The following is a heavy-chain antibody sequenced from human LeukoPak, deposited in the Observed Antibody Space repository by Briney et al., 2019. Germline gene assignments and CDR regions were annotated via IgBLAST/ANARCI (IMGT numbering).Heavy chain of an antibody. J-gene: IGHJ3*02. D-gene: IGHD2-15*01. Sequence: GGSLRLSCAASGFTFSNYWMSLVRQAPGKGLEWVANIKQDGSEKYYVDSVKGRFTISRDNAKNSLYLQMNSLRAEDTAVYYCARDGGAATHDAFDIWGQGTMVTVSS. CDR2: IKQDGSEK. V-gene: IGHV3-7*01. CDR1: GFTFSNYW. CDR3: ARDGGAATHDAFDI.